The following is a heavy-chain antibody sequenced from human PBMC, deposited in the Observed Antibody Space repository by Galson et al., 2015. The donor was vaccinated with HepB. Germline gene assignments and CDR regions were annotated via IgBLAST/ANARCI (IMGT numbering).Heavy chain of an antibody. CDR1: GFTFSSYG. V-gene: IGHV3-30*02. J-gene: IGHJ4*02. CDR3: ARGFSYGANSFDY. D-gene: IGHD4/OR15-4a*01. Sequence: SLRLSCAASGFTFSSYGMHCVRQAPGKGLEWVAFIQYDGTNKYYADSVKGRFTISRDNSKKTLYLQMSSLRAEDTAVYYCARGFSYGANSFDYWGQGTLVTVSS. CDR2: IQYDGTNK.